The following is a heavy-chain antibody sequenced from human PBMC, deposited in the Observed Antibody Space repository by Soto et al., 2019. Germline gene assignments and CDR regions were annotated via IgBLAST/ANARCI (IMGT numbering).Heavy chain of an antibody. J-gene: IGHJ5*02. CDR3: GRKRGYCRSPSCSHWFNP. CDR2: INHSGST. V-gene: IGHV4-34*01. Sequence: SETLSLTCAVYGGSFSGYYWSWIRQPPGKGLEWIGEINHSGSTNYNPSLKSRVTISVDPSKNQFSLKLSSVTAAATAVYYGGRKRGYCRSPSCSHWFNPGGQETRVTVSS. CDR1: GGSFSGYY. D-gene: IGHD2-2*01.